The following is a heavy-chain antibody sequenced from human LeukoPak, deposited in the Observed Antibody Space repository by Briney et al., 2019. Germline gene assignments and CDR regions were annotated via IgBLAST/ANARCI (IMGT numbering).Heavy chain of an antibody. V-gene: IGHV3-7*01. CDR1: GFSFSSYT. J-gene: IGHJ4*02. Sequence: PGGSLRLSCVASGFSFSSYTMSWVRQAPGKGLEWVAKMKEDGGDIHYVDSVKGRFTICRDNAKNSLCLQMSSLRVEDTAVYYCARGGARYLDSWGQGILVTVSS. CDR3: ARGGARYLDS. CDR2: MKEDGGDI. D-gene: IGHD3-9*01.